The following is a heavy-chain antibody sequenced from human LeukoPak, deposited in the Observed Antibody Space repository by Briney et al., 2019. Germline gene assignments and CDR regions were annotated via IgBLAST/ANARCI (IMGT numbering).Heavy chain of an antibody. CDR1: GFTFSSYE. D-gene: IGHD3-16*01. CDR2: ISSSGSTI. J-gene: IGHJ4*02. CDR3: ARAAENYGGRFDS. Sequence: GGSLRLSCAASGFTFSSYEMNWVRQAPGKGLEWVSYISSSGSTIYYADSVKGRFTISRDNAKNSLYLQMNSLRAEDTAVYYCARAAENYGGRFDSWGQGTLVTVSS. V-gene: IGHV3-48*03.